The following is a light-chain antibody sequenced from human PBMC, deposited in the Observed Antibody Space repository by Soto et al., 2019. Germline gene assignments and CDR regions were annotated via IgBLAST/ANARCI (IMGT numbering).Light chain of an antibody. CDR3: QQYNSYLWT. CDR2: AAS. CDR1: QSITTW. J-gene: IGKJ1*01. Sequence: DIQMTQSPSTLSASVGDRVTITCGASQSITTWLNWYQQTSGEAPKLLIYAASTLQSGVPSRFSGSGSGTEFTLTISSLQPDDFATYYCQQYNSYLWTFGQGTKVDI. V-gene: IGKV1-5*03.